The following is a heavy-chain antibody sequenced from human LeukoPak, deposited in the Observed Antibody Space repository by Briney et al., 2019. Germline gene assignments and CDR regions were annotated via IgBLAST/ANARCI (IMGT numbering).Heavy chain of an antibody. J-gene: IGHJ4*02. CDR1: GFTFSSYA. CDR3: ARVGSGYVGIDY. Sequence: PGGSLRLSCAASGFTFSSYAMHWVRQAPGKGLEWVAVISYDGSNKYYADSVKGRFTISRDNSKNTLYLQMGSLRAEDMAVYYCARVGSGYVGIDYWGQGTLVTVSS. CDR2: ISYDGSNK. V-gene: IGHV3-30*14. D-gene: IGHD5-12*01.